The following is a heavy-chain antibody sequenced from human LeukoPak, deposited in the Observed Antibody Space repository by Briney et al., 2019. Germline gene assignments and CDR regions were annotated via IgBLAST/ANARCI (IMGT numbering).Heavy chain of an antibody. Sequence: GGSLRLSCAASGFTFSNYGIHWVRQAPGKGLEWVAVVWNDGSNKNYADSVKGRFTISRDNSKNTLDLQMNSLRAEDTAVYYCAKEIGVLRIGRAFDTWGQGTMVTVSS. CDR2: VWNDGSNK. CDR1: GFTFSNYG. V-gene: IGHV3-33*06. CDR3: AKEIGVLRIGRAFDT. J-gene: IGHJ3*02. D-gene: IGHD2-2*01.